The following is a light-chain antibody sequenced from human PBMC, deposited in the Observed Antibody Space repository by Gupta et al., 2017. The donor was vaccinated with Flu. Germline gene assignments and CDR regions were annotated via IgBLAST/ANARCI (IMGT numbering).Light chain of an antibody. V-gene: IGKV3-11*01. CDR3: QQRSDWLT. J-gene: IGKJ4*01. Sequence: SPDTLSLSPGERATLSCRASQSISTYLAWYQQKPGQTPRLLIYGASNRATRIPARFSGSGSGTDFTLTISSLEPEDFAVYYCQQRSDWLTFGGGTKVEI. CDR1: QSISTY. CDR2: GAS.